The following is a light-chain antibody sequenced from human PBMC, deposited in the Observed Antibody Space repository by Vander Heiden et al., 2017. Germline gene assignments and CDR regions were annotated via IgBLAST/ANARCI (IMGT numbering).Light chain of an antibody. CDR2: DAS. CDR3: QQRSNWPLIT. Sequence: IVLTQSPATLSSSPGERATLSCRASQRVSSYLAWYQQKPGQAPRLLMYDASNRDTGIPARFSGSGSGTDFTLTISSLEPEDFAVYYCQQRSNWPLITFGGGTKVEIK. CDR1: QRVSSY. V-gene: IGKV3-11*01. J-gene: IGKJ4*01.